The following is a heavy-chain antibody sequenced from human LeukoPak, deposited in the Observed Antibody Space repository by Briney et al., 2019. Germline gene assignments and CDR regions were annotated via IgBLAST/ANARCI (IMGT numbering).Heavy chain of an antibody. CDR3: AKGSRSSRPYYFDY. V-gene: IGHV3-23*01. Sequence: GGSLRLSCAASGFTFSNYAMSWVRQAPGKGLDWVSAITDSGGSTYHADSVKGRFTISRDNSKNTLYPQMNSLRVEDTAIYYCAKGSRSSRPYYFDYWGQGTLVTVSS. CDR2: ITDSGGST. CDR1: GFTFSNYA. D-gene: IGHD6-6*01. J-gene: IGHJ4*02.